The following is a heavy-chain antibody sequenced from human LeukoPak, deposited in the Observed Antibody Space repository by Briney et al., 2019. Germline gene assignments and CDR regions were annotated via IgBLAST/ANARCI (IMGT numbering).Heavy chain of an antibody. CDR3: ARERGGYDIPDYYYYGMDV. Sequence: GGSLRLSCAASGFTFSNYGMHWVRQAPGKGLEWVAVISYDGSNKYYADSVKGRFTISRDNSKNTLYLQMNSLRAEDTAVYYCARERGGYDIPDYYYYGMDVWGQGTTVTVSS. D-gene: IGHD5-12*01. V-gene: IGHV3-30*03. J-gene: IGHJ6*02. CDR2: ISYDGSNK. CDR1: GFTFSNYG.